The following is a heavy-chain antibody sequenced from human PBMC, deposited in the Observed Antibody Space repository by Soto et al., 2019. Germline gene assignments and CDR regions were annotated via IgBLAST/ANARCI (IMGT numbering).Heavy chain of an antibody. Sequence: ASVKVSCKASGYTFTSYDINWVRQATGQGLEWMGWMNPNSGNTGYAQKFQGRVTMTRNTSISKAYMELSSLRSEDTAVYYCARGPTVGATHGMDVWGQGTTVTVSS. CDR2: MNPNSGNT. D-gene: IGHD1-26*01. CDR3: ARGPTVGATHGMDV. J-gene: IGHJ6*02. V-gene: IGHV1-8*01. CDR1: GYTFTSYD.